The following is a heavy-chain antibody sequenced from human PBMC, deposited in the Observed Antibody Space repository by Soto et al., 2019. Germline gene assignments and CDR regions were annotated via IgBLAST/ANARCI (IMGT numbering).Heavy chain of an antibody. J-gene: IGHJ5*02. CDR2: INPNSGAT. V-gene: IGHV1-2*02. CDR3: ARVMDDWNSVRFDP. D-gene: IGHD1-7*01. Sequence: QVQLVQSGAEVKKPGASVRVSCKTSGYTFTDYFMHWARQAPGQGLEWMGWINPNSGATNSAQTFQGRVTLTRDTSIATAYMEMSGLRFDDTAVYFWARVMDDWNSVRFDPWGQGTLVTVSS. CDR1: GYTFTDYF.